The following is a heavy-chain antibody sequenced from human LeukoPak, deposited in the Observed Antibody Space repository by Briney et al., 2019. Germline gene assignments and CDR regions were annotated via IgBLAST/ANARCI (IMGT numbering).Heavy chain of an antibody. CDR2: INPNSGGT. J-gene: IGHJ4*02. V-gene: IGHV1-2*02. Sequence: ASVKVSCKASGYTFTGYYMHWVRQAPGQGLEWMGWINPNSGGTNYAQKFQGRVTMARDTSISTAYMELSRLRSDDTAVYYCARDPLGVVVPAAIRGPDYWGQGTLVTVSP. D-gene: IGHD2-2*02. CDR3: ARDPLGVVVPAAIRGPDY. CDR1: GYTFTGYY.